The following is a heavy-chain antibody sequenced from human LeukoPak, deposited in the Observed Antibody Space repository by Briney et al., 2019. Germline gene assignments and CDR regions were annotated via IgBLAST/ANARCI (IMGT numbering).Heavy chain of an antibody. J-gene: IGHJ4*02. CDR2: ISGSGGGT. CDR1: GYSFTSYW. CDR3: ARRGAAGTYYFDY. V-gene: IGHV3-23*01. D-gene: IGHD6-13*01. Sequence: GESLKISCKGSGYSFTSYWIAWVRQAPGKGLEWVSAISGSGGGTYYADSVKGRFTISRDNSKNTLYLQTNSLRAEDTAVYYCARRGAAGTYYFDYWGQGTLVTVSS.